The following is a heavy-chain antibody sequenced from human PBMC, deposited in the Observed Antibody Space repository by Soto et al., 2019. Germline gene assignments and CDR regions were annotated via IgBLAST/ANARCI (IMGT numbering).Heavy chain of an antibody. CDR3: TTDRINGPHDY. D-gene: IGHD2-8*01. CDR1: GFTFSNAW. V-gene: IGHV3-15*01. J-gene: IGHJ4*02. Sequence: GGALRLSCAASGFTFSNAWMSWVRQAPGKGLEWVGRIKSKTDGGTTDYAAPVKGRFTISRDDSKNTLYLQMNSLKTEDTAVYYCTTDRINGPHDYWGQGTLVTVSS. CDR2: IKSKTDGGTT.